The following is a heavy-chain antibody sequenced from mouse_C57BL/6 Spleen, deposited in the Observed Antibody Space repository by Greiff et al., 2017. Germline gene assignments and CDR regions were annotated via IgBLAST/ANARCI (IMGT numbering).Heavy chain of an antibody. J-gene: IGHJ2*01. CDR2: ISDGGSYT. Sequence: VKLVESGGGLVKPGGSLKLSCAASGFTFSSYAMSWVRQTPEKRLEWVATISDGGSYTYYPDNVKGRFTISRDNAKNNLYLQMSHLKSEDTAMYYCARHHTFDYWGQGTTLTVSS. CDR3: ARHHTFDY. CDR1: GFTFSSYA. V-gene: IGHV5-4*03.